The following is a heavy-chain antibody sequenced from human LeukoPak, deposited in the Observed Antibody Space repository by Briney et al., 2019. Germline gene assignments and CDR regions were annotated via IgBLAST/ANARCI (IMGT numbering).Heavy chain of an antibody. CDR2: IWYDGSNK. CDR3: ARDGYSLEFDY. J-gene: IGHJ4*02. CDR1: GFTFSSYG. V-gene: IGHV3-33*01. D-gene: IGHD2-21*01. Sequence: GGSLRLSCAASGFTFSSYGMHWVRQAPGKGPEWVAVIWYDGSNKYYADSVKGRFTISRDNSKNTPYLQMNSLRAEDTAVYYCARDGYSLEFDYWGQGTLVTVSS.